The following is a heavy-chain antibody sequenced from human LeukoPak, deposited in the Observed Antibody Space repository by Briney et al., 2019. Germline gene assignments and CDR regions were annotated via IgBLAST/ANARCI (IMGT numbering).Heavy chain of an antibody. D-gene: IGHD2-15*01. CDR1: GYTLTSYG. CDR2: ISAYNGNT. V-gene: IGHV1-18*01. Sequence: GASVKVSCKASGYTLTSYGISWVRQAPGQGLEWMGWISAYNGNTNYAQKLQGRVTMTTDTSTSTAYMELRSLRSDDTAVYYCARDRCSGGSCYSDYWGQGTLVTVSS. CDR3: ARDRCSGGSCYSDY. J-gene: IGHJ4*02.